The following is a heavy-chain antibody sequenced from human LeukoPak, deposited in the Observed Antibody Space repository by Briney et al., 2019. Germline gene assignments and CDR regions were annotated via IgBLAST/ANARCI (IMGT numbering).Heavy chain of an antibody. CDR1: GGSFSGYY. CDR2: INHSVST. D-gene: IGHD4-17*01. J-gene: IGHJ4*02. CDR3: ARPHGDSPSGGIDY. V-gene: IGHV4-34*01. Sequence: SETLSLTCAVYGGSFSGYYWSWIRQPPGKGLEWIGEINHSVSTNYNPSLKSRVTISVDTSKNQFSLKLSSVTAADTAVYYCARPHGDSPSGGIDYWGQGTLVTVSS.